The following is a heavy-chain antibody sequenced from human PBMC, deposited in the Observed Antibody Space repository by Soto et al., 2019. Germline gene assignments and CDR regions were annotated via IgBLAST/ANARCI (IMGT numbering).Heavy chain of an antibody. CDR3: ARLRAIGNYFDY. D-gene: IGHD1-26*01. Sequence: SETLSLTCAVSYGSISSSSYYWGLIHQPPWKGLEWIGSIYYSGSTYYNPSLKSRVTISVDTSKNQFSLKLSSVTAADTAVYYCARLRAIGNYFDYWGQGTLVTVSS. V-gene: IGHV4-39*01. J-gene: IGHJ4*02. CDR1: YGSISSSSYY. CDR2: IYYSGST.